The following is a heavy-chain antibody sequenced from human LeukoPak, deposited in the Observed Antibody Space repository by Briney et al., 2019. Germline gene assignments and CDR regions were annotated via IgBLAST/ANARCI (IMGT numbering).Heavy chain of an antibody. J-gene: IGHJ5*02. CDR1: GGSISNYY. CDR2: IYYSGRT. D-gene: IGHD3-3*01. V-gene: IGHV4-59*01. CDR3: ARNDFWSGYSDWFDP. Sequence: SETLSLTCTDSGGSISNYYWSWIRQPPGKGLEWIGYIYYSGRTNYNPSLRSRITISIDTSKNQFSLKLSSVTAADTAVYYCARNDFWSGYSDWFDPWGQGTLVTVSS.